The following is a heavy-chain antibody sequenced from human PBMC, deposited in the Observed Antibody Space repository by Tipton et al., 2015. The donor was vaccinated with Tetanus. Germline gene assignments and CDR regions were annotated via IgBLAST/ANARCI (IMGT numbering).Heavy chain of an antibody. CDR3: AREYCDNTACWRYFDY. D-gene: IGHD3-22*01. J-gene: IGHJ4*02. CDR1: GYTFTHYG. V-gene: IGHV1-18*01. Sequence: QLVQSGAEVKKPGASVKVSCKASGYTFTHYGVNWVRQAPGQGLEWMGWISPFNENVNYAEKFQGRLTMTTDRSTSTVYMELSSLRSDDTAIYFCAREYCDNTACWRYFDYWGPGTLVTVSS. CDR2: ISPFNENV.